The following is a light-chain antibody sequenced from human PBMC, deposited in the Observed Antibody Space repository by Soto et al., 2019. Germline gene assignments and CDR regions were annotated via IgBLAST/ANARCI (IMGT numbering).Light chain of an antibody. J-gene: IGLJ1*01. CDR3: SSYTRSSLYV. CDR1: SSDVGGYNY. Sequence: QSVLTQPASVSGSPGQSITISCTGTSSDVGGYNYVSWYQQHPGKVPKLLIYEVSNRPSGVSNRFSGSKSGNTASLTISGLQAEDEADYYCSSYTRSSLYVLGAGTQVTVL. V-gene: IGLV2-14*01. CDR2: EVS.